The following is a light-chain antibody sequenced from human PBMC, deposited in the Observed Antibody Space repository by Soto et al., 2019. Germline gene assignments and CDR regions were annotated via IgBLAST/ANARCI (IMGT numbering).Light chain of an antibody. Sequence: EIVMTQSPATLSVSPGERATLSCRASQSVSSNLAWYQQKPGQAPRLLIYGASTRATGIPARFSGSGSGTEFTLTISSLQSEDFATYYCQQANRFTWTFGQGTKVEIK. CDR2: GAS. J-gene: IGKJ1*01. V-gene: IGKV3-15*01. CDR1: QSVSSN. CDR3: QQANRFTWT.